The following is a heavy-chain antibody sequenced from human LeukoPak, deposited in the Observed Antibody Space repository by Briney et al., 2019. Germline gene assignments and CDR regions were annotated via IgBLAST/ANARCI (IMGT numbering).Heavy chain of an antibody. CDR2: IYYSGST. J-gene: IGHJ3*02. V-gene: IGHV4-39*07. Sequence: SETLSLTCTVSGGSISSSSYYWGWIRQPPGKGLEWIGSIYYSGSTYYNPSLKSRVTISVDTSKNQFSLKLSSVTAADTAVYYCARGGDILTGYFHDAFDIWGQGTMVTVSS. CDR1: GGSISSSSYY. D-gene: IGHD3-9*01. CDR3: ARGGDILTGYFHDAFDI.